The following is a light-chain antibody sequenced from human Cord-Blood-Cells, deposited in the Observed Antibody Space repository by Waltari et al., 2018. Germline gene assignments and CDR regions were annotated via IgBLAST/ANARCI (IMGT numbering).Light chain of an antibody. CDR1: KLGDKY. CDR2: QDS. J-gene: IGLJ2*01. Sequence: SYELTQPPSVSVSPGQTASITCSGDKLGDKYACWYQQKPGQSPVLVIYQDSKRPSGILERFSGSNSGNTATLTISGTQAMDEADYYCQAWDSSTKVFGGGTKLTVL. CDR3: QAWDSSTKV. V-gene: IGLV3-1*01.